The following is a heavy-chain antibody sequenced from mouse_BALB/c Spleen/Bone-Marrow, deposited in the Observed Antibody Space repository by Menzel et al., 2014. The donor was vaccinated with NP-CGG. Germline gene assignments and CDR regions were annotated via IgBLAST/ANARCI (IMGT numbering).Heavy chain of an antibody. CDR2: INYSGIT. Sequence: VQLQQSGPGLVKPSQSPSLTCTVTGYSITSDYPCNWIRQLPGNKLEWMGYINYSGITYYNPSLKSRISITRDTSKNQFFLQLNSVTTEDTATYYCARSRAVYSDYWGQGTTLTVSS. D-gene: IGHD3-1*01. CDR3: ARSRAVYSDY. CDR1: GYSITSDYP. J-gene: IGHJ2*01. V-gene: IGHV3-2*02.